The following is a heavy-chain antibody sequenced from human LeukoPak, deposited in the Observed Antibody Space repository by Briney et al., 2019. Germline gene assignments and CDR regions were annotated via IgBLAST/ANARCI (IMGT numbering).Heavy chain of an antibody. D-gene: IGHD3-9*01. CDR2: IHHSGST. V-gene: IGHV4-38-2*02. CDR3: ARVDWTTDY. CDR1: GYSISRGYH. J-gene: IGHJ4*02. Sequence: PSETLSPTCTVSGYSISRGYHWGWLRQPPGKGLEWIGTIHHSGSTYYNPSLKSRVTTSVDTSKNQFSLRLTFVTAADTAVYYCARVDWTTDYWGQGTLVTVS.